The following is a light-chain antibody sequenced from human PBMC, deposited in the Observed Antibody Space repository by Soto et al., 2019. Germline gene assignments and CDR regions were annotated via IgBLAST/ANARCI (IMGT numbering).Light chain of an antibody. J-gene: IGKJ2*01. Sequence: ESVLTQSPGTLSLSPGERATVSCRASQSVSSTNLAWYQQKPGQAPRLLIYGASSRATGIPDRFSGSGSGTDSTLTISRLEPEDFAVYYCQQYDSSPYTFGQGTKLEIK. CDR2: GAS. CDR3: QQYDSSPYT. CDR1: QSVSSTN. V-gene: IGKV3-20*01.